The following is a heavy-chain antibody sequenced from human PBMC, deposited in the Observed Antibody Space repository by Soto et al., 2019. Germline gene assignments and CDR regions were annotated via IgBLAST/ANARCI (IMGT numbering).Heavy chain of an antibody. Sequence: VQLLESGGGLVQPGGSLRLSCAASGFSFSIYAMSWVRQAPGKWLECVSGIGLGNDDTYYADSVKGRFIISRDNSKYTVSLQMNGLRVEDTAIYYCAKDRMDHNSVWDPFDIWGQGTTVTVSS. J-gene: IGHJ3*02. CDR3: AKDRMDHNSVWDPFDI. V-gene: IGHV3-23*01. D-gene: IGHD1-20*01. CDR1: GFSFSIYA. CDR2: IGLGNDDT.